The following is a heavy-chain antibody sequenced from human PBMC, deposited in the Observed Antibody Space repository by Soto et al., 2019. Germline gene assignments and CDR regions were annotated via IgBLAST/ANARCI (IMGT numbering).Heavy chain of an antibody. V-gene: IGHV1-46*01. CDR3: ARSLAARRGYYYYMDV. J-gene: IGHJ6*03. CDR1: GYTLTSYY. Sequence: ASVKVSCKASGYTLTSYYMHWVRQAPGQGLEWMGIINPSGGSTSYAQKFQGRVTMTRNTSISTAYMELSSLRSEDTAVYYCARSLAARRGYYYYMDVWGKGTTVTVSS. D-gene: IGHD6-6*01. CDR2: INPSGGST.